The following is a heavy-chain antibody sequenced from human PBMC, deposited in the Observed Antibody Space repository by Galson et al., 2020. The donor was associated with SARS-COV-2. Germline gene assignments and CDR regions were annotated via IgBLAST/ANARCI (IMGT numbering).Heavy chain of an antibody. CDR1: GGSISSYY. D-gene: IGHD3-10*01. J-gene: IGHJ4*02. Sequence: ASETLSLTCTVSGGSISSYYWSWIRQSPGKGLEWMGHIYSSGSTNYNPSLKSRITISVDTSENQISLKLTSVTAADTALYYCARLPVVRGVDSWGQGILVTVSS. CDR2: IYSSGST. CDR3: ARLPVVRGVDS. V-gene: IGHV4-4*08.